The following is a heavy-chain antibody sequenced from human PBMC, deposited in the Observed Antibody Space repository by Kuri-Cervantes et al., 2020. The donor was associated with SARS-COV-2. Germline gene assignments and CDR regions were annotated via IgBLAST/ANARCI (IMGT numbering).Heavy chain of an antibody. CDR2: ISSSSSYI. V-gene: IGHV3-21*01. CDR3: AKTKGVDTAMDCIDY. J-gene: IGHJ4*02. D-gene: IGHD5-18*01. CDR1: GFTFSSYS. Sequence: SCAASGFTFSSYSMNWVRQAPGKGLEWVSSISSSSSYIYYADSVKGRFTISRDNAKNSLYLQMNSLRAEDTAVYYCAKTKGVDTAMDCIDYWGQGTLVTVSS.